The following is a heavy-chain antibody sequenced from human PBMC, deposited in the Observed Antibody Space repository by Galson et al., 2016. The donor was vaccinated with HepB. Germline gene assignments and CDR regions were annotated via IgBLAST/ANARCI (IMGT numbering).Heavy chain of an antibody. J-gene: IGHJ6*02. CDR2: IGTDGET. D-gene: IGHD1-26*01. CDR3: VRQGRGNIVGTRGYYYYGLDV. V-gene: IGHV3-13*04. Sequence: SLRLSCAASGFTFSTYDMHWVRQVTGKGLEWVSGIGTDGETDYPGSVKGRFTISREDAKNSLYLQMNSLRAGDTAVYYCVRQGRGNIVGTRGYYYYGLDVWGQGTTVTVSS. CDR1: GFTFSTYD.